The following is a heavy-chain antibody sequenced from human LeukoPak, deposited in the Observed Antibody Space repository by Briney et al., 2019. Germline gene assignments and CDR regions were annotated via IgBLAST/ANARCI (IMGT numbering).Heavy chain of an antibody. CDR2: ISGSGGST. J-gene: IGHJ3*02. Sequence: GGSLRLSCAASGFTFSSYAMSWVRQAPGKGLEWVSAISGSGGSTYCADSVKGRFTISRDNSKNTLYLQMNSLRAEDTAVYYCAKSHDSSGAFDIWGQGTMVTVSS. D-gene: IGHD3-22*01. CDR1: GFTFSSYA. CDR3: AKSHDSSGAFDI. V-gene: IGHV3-23*01.